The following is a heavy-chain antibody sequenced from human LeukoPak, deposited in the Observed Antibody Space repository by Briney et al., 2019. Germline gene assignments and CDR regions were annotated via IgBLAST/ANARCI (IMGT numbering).Heavy chain of an antibody. Sequence: ASVKVSCKSSGYTFTGYYMHWVRQAPGQGLEWMGWINPNSGGTNYAQKFQGRVTMTRDTSISTAYMELSRLRSDDTAVYYCARALFEQWLARPETAYWGQGNLVTVSS. CDR3: ARALFEQWLARPETAY. CDR1: GYTFTGYY. CDR2: INPNSGGT. J-gene: IGHJ4*02. D-gene: IGHD6-19*01. V-gene: IGHV1-2*02.